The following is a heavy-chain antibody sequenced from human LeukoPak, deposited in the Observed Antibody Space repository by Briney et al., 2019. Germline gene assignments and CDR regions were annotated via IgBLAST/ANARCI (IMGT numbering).Heavy chain of an antibody. V-gene: IGHV4-59*01. CDR1: GGSISNYY. J-gene: IGHJ4*02. CDR3: ARVYRNNGGNSDYLGFDY. CDR2: IYYSGST. D-gene: IGHD4-23*01. Sequence: KASETLSRTGTVSGGSISNYYWSWIRQPPGKGQDLIRYIYYSGSTNYNPSLKSRVTISIDTSKNQFSLDLKSVTAADTAVYYCARVYRNNGGNSDYLGFDYWGQGTLVTVSS.